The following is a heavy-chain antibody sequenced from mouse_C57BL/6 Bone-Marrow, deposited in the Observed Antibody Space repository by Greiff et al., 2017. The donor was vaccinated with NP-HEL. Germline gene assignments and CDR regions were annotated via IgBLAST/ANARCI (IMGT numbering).Heavy chain of an antibody. CDR3: ARGGVLWFPYFDY. CDR2: IDPSDSET. CDR1: GYTFTSYW. D-gene: IGHD2-2*01. J-gene: IGHJ2*01. V-gene: IGHV1-52*01. Sequence: QVQLQQPGAELVRPGSSVKLSCKASGYTFTSYWMHWVKQRPIQGLEWIGNIDPSDSETHYNQKFKDKATLTVDKSSSTAYMQLSSLTSEDSAVSYCARGGVLWFPYFDYWGQGTTLTVSS.